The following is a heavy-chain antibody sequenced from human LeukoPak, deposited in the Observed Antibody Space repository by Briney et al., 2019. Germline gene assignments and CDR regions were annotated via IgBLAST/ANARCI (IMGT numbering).Heavy chain of an antibody. CDR1: GFTFSSYW. CDR3: ARDRAYSYDSSGYIDY. Sequence: SGGSLRLSCAASGFTFSSYWMSWVRQAPGKGLEWVANIKQDGSEKYYVDSVKGRFTISRDNAKNSLYLQMNSLRAEDTAVYYCARDRAYSYDSSGYIDYWGQGTLVTVSS. J-gene: IGHJ4*02. CDR2: IKQDGSEK. D-gene: IGHD3-22*01. V-gene: IGHV3-7*01.